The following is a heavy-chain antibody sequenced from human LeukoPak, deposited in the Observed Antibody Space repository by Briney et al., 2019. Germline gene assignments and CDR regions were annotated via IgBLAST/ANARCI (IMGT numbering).Heavy chain of an antibody. CDR1: GYTFTGYY. Sequence: ASVKVSCKASGYTFTGYYMHWVRQAPGQGLEWMGWINPNSGGTNYAQKFQGGVTMIRDTSISTAYMELSRLRSDDTAVYYCARDHGRPGWFDPWGQGTLVTVSS. V-gene: IGHV1-2*02. J-gene: IGHJ5*02. D-gene: IGHD2-15*01. CDR2: INPNSGGT. CDR3: ARDHGRPGWFDP.